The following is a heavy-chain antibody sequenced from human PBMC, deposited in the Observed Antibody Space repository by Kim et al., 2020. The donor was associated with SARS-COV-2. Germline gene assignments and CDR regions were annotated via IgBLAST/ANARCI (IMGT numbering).Heavy chain of an antibody. CDR2: IDGGNGNT. J-gene: IGHJ4*02. V-gene: IGHV1-3*01. D-gene: IGHD5-12*01. CDR3: ARGWIGTLSDPPDEY. Sequence: ASVKVSCKASGYTFSIYGIHWVRQAPGQRLEWMGWIDGGNGNTKCSQNFRDRVTITRDTSANTVYMDLTSLRSEDTAIYYCARGWIGTLSDPPDEYWGQGTLVTVSS. CDR1: GYTFSIYG.